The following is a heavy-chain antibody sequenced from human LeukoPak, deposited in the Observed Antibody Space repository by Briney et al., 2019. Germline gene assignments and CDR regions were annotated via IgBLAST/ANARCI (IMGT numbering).Heavy chain of an antibody. CDR2: IWYDGSNK. J-gene: IGHJ4*02. V-gene: IGHV3-33*01. CDR1: GFTFSSYG. Sequence: GGSLRLSCAASGFTFSSYGMHWVRQAPGKGLEWVAVIWYDGSNKYYADSVKGRFTISRDNSKNTLYLQMNSLRAEDTAVYYCARGFGYDILTGYYGSVYWGQGTLVTVSS. D-gene: IGHD3-9*01. CDR3: ARGFGYDILTGYYGSVY.